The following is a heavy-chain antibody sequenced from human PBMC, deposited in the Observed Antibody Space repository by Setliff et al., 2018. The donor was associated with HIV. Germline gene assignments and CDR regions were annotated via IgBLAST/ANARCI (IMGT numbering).Heavy chain of an antibody. Sequence: SETLSLTCTVSGGSISSHYWSWIRQVPGKGLEWIGNIYYGRSANYKPSLKSRVAISTDWHRNQLSLELRSVTGADTAVYYCARDFTYDNSDSLTGFGMGVWGQGTLVTVSS. J-gene: IGHJ4*03. CDR1: GGSISSHY. CDR3: ARDFTYDNSDSLTGFGMGV. D-gene: IGHD3-22*01. V-gene: IGHV4-59*11. CDR2: IYYGRSA.